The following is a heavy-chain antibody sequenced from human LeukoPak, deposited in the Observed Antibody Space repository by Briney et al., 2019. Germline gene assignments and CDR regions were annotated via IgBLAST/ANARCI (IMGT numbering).Heavy chain of an antibody. CDR3: AKEGYCSSTSCYGGAFDI. Sequence: ASVKVSCKAPGYTFTSYYMHWVRQAPGQGLEWMGIINPSGGSTSYAQKFQGRVTMTRDTSTSTVYMELSSLRSEDTAVYYCAKEGYCSSTSCYGGAFDIWGQGTMVTVSS. CDR1: GYTFTSYY. CDR2: INPSGGST. J-gene: IGHJ3*02. V-gene: IGHV1-46*01. D-gene: IGHD2-2*01.